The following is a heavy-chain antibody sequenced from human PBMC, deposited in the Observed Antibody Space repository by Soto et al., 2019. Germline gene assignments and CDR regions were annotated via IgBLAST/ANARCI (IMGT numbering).Heavy chain of an antibody. J-gene: IGHJ4*02. CDR2: IYRSGST. V-gene: IGHV4-4*02. D-gene: IGHD2-8*02. CDR3: ARDKITGLFDY. Sequence: TLSLTCAVSGGSISSSNWWSWVRQPPGKGLEWIGEIYRSGSTNYNPSLKSRVTISVDTSKNQFSLKLTSVTAADTAVYYCARDKITGLFDYWGQGTLVTVSS. CDR1: GGSISSSNW.